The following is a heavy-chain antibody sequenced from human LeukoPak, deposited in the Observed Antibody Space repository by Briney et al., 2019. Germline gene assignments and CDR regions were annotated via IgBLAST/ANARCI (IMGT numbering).Heavy chain of an antibody. V-gene: IGHV3-30*04. CDR2: ISYDGSNK. D-gene: IGHD4-17*01. J-gene: IGHJ3*02. CDR1: GFTFSSYV. CDR3: ARDYYLGDYGDYPSLGGFDI. Sequence: TGGSLRLSCAASGFTFSSYVMHWVRQAPGKGLEWVAVISYDGSNKYYADSVKGRFTISRDNSKNTLYLQMNSLRTEDTAVYYCARDYYLGDYGDYPSLGGFDIWGQGTMVTVS.